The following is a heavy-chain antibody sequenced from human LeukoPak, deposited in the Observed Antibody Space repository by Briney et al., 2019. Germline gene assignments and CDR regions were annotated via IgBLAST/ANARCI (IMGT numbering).Heavy chain of an antibody. D-gene: IGHD6-13*01. CDR3: ARISSIAAAGHDC. CDR2: INPNSGGT. CDR1: GYTFTGYY. Sequence: ASVKVSCKASGYTFTGYYMHWVRQAPGQGLEWMGWINPNSGGTNYAQKFQGRVTMTRDTSISTAYMELSRLRSDDTAVYYCARISSIAAAGHDCWGQGTLVTVSS. J-gene: IGHJ4*02. V-gene: IGHV1-2*02.